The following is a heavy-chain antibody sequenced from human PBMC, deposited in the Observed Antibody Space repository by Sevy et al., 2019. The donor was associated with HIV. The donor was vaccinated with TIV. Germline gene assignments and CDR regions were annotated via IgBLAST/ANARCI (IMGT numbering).Heavy chain of an antibody. CDR1: GGSISSYY. D-gene: IGHD2-2*01. CDR2: IYTSGST. CDR3: ARGSPVVPAAMLYYYYYGMDV. V-gene: IGHV4-4*07. Sequence: SETLSLTCTVSGGSISSYYWSWIRQPAGKGLEWIGRIYTSGSTNYNPSLKSRVTMSVDTSKNQFSLKLSSVTAADTAVHYCARGSPVVPAAMLYYYYYGMDVWGQGTTVTVSS. J-gene: IGHJ6*02.